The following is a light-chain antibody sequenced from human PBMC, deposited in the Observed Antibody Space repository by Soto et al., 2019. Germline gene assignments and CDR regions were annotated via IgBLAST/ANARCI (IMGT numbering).Light chain of an antibody. J-gene: IGKJ3*01. Sequence: EIVMTQSPATLSVSPGEGAALSCRASQSVGRDLAWYQQKPGQAPRLLIYGASTRATGIPARFTGSGSGTEFTLAINSLQSEGFAVYWCQQYNTWPPTFGPGTTVAIK. CDR1: QSVGRD. CDR3: QQYNTWPPT. CDR2: GAS. V-gene: IGKV3-15*01.